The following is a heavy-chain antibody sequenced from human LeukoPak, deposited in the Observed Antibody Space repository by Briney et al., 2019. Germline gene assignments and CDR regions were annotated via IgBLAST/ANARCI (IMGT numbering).Heavy chain of an antibody. CDR2: IIPIFGTA. D-gene: IGHD1/OR15-1a*01. Sequence: SVKVSCKASGGTFSSYAISWVRQAPEQGLEWMGGIIPIFGTANYAQKFQGRVTITADESTSTAYMELSSLRSEDTAVYYCARCSGTTRYFDYWGQGTLVTVSS. CDR1: GGTFSSYA. V-gene: IGHV1-69*13. CDR3: ARCSGTTRYFDY. J-gene: IGHJ4*02.